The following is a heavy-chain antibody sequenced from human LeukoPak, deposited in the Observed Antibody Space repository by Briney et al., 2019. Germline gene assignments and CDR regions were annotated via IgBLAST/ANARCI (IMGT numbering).Heavy chain of an antibody. V-gene: IGHV3-33*01. CDR1: GFTFSSYG. J-gene: IGHJ4*02. CDR3: ARDSLHDILTGYHPYFDY. CDR2: IWYDGSNK. Sequence: PGGSLRLSCAASGFTFSSYGMRWVRQAPGKGLEWVAVIWYDGSNKYYADSVKGRFTISRDNSKNTLYLQMNSLRAEDTAVYYCARDSLHDILTGYHPYFDYWGQGTLVTVSS. D-gene: IGHD3-9*01.